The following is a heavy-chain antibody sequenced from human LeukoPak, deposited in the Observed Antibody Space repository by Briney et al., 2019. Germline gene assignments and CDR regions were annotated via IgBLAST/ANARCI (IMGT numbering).Heavy chain of an antibody. Sequence: SETLSLTCTVSGGSISSCYWSWIRQPPGKGLEWIGYIEYRGTANYNPALKSRAPISVDPHKSQFSLRLSSVTAADTAVYYCARGWGYCSGGNCYFTHFEHWPQGPLDPVPS. J-gene: IGHJ4*02. CDR3: ARGWGYCSGGNCYFTHFEH. CDR1: GGSISSCY. D-gene: IGHD2-15*01. CDR2: IEYRGTA. V-gene: IGHV4-59*01.